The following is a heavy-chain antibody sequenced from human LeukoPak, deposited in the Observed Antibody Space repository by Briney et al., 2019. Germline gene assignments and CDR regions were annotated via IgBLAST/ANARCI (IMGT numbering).Heavy chain of an antibody. Sequence: QSGGSLRLSCAASGFTFSSYAMSWVRQAPGKGLEWVSGISGRDSTTYYADSVKGRFTISRENSKNTLYLQMNSLRAEDTAVYYCARDQKNDYGDYEGFEKDNWFDPWGQGTLVTVSS. CDR3: ARDQKNDYGDYEGFEKDNWFDP. CDR1: GFTFSSYA. D-gene: IGHD4-17*01. J-gene: IGHJ5*02. V-gene: IGHV3-23*01. CDR2: ISGRDSTT.